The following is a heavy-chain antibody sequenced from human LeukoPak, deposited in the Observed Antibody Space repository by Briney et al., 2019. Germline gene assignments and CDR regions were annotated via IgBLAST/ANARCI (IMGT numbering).Heavy chain of an antibody. Sequence: GGSLRLSCAASGFSFSDAWMNWVRQAPGKGLEWVSAISGSGGSTYYADSVKGRFTISRDNSKNTLYLQMNSLRAEDTAVYYCAKKYSTGLDPWGQGTLVTVSS. J-gene: IGHJ5*02. CDR1: GFSFSDAW. CDR3: AKKYSTGLDP. D-gene: IGHD1-26*01. CDR2: ISGSGGST. V-gene: IGHV3-23*01.